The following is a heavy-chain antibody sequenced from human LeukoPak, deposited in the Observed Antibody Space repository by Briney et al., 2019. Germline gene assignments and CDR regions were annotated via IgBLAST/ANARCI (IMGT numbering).Heavy chain of an antibody. CDR2: ICGSGGST. D-gene: IGHD1-7*01. CDR1: GFTFSSYA. Sequence: GGSLRLSCAASGFTFSSYAMSWVRQAPGKGLEWVSAICGSGGSTYYADSVKGRFTISRDNSKNTLYLQMNSLRAEDTAVYYCAKRRGLELLYYYYMDVWGKGTTVTVSS. J-gene: IGHJ6*03. CDR3: AKRRGLELLYYYYMDV. V-gene: IGHV3-23*01.